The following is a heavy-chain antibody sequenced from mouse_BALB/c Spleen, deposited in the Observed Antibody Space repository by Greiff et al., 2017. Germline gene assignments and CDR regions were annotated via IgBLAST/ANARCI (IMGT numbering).Heavy chain of an antibody. Sequence: EVQGVESGGGLVQPGGSLKLSCAASGFTFSSYGMSWVRQTPDKRLELVATINSTGGSTYYPDSLKDRLTISRANATNTLYLQMSSLKSADAAMYYCAGVYRDDRGYAMDYWGQGTSVTVSS. CDR3: AGVYRDDRGYAMDY. J-gene: IGHJ4*01. D-gene: IGHD2-14*01. V-gene: IGHV5-6-3*01. CDR1: GFTFSSYG. CDR2: INSTGGST.